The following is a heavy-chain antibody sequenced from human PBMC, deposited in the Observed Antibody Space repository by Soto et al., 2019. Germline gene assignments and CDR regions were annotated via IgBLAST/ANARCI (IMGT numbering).Heavy chain of an antibody. CDR1: GFTFSSYS. CDR3: ARTYYYVSSGYYDAFDI. J-gene: IGHJ3*02. Sequence: GGSLRLSCAASGFTFSSYSMNWVRQAPGKGLEWVSSISSSSSYIYYTDSVKGLFTISRDNAKNSLYLQMNSLRAEDTAVYYCARTYYYVSSGYYDAFDIWGQGTMVTVS. V-gene: IGHV3-21*01. D-gene: IGHD3-22*01. CDR2: ISSSSSYI.